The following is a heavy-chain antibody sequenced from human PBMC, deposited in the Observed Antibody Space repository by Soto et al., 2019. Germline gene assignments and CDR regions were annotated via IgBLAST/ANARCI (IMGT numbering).Heavy chain of an antibody. Sequence: GGSLRLSCAASGFTFSSYSMNWVRQAPGKGLGWVSSLSSSSSHIYYADSEKGRFTSSRANAKNSPPLQLNSPRAEAPAVNYCATGHSRRQDNWGQGTLGTVSS. CDR3: ATGHSRRQDN. V-gene: IGHV3-21*01. D-gene: IGHD2-15*01. J-gene: IGHJ4*02. CDR1: GFTFSSYS. CDR2: LSSSSSHI.